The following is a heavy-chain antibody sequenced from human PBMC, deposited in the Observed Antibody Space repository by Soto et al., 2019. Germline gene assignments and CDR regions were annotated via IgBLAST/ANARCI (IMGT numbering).Heavy chain of an antibody. V-gene: IGHV3-23*01. D-gene: IGHD2-15*01. Sequence: GGSLRLSCAASGFTFSSYAMSWVRQAPGKGQEWVSAISGSGGSTYYADSVKGRFTISRDNSKNTLYLQMNSLRAEDTAVYYCAKEEDIVVVVATELDYWGQGTLVTVSS. CDR2: ISGSGGST. CDR3: AKEEDIVVVVATELDY. CDR1: GFTFSSYA. J-gene: IGHJ4*02.